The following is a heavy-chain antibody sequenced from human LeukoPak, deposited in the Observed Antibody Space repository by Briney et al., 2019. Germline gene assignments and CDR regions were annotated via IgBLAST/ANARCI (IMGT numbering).Heavy chain of an antibody. Sequence: GGSLRLSCVASEFTVRSNYMSWVRQAPGKGLEWVSAISGSGGSTYYADSVKGRFTISRDNSKNTLYLQMNSLRAEDTAVYYCAKDLASTLRYFDWLLYYYYGMDVWGQGTTVTVSS. CDR2: ISGSGGST. CDR3: AKDLASTLRYFDWLLYYYYGMDV. CDR1: EFTVRSNY. D-gene: IGHD3-9*01. V-gene: IGHV3-23*01. J-gene: IGHJ6*02.